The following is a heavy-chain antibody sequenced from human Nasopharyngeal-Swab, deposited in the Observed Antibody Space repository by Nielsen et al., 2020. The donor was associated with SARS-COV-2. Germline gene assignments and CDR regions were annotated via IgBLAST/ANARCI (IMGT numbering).Heavy chain of an antibody. CDR3: ARDLIDGIAEFDP. V-gene: IGHV4-59*12. CDR2: IYYSGGA. Sequence: WIRQPPGKGLEWIGYIYYSGGANYNLSLKSRVTISVDTSKNQFSLQLNSVTPEDTAVYYCARDLIDGIAEFDPWGQGTLVTVSS. J-gene: IGHJ5*02. D-gene: IGHD6-13*01.